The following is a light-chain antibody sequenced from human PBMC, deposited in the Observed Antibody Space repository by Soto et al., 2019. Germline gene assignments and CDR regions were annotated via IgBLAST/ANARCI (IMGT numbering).Light chain of an antibody. CDR1: QTIISNS. CDR3: QQYDNSPIT. CDR2: GAS. Sequence: ETVLTQSPGTLSLSPGETATFSCRASQTIISNSLAWYQQKPGQPPRLLIYGASSRATGIPDRFSGSGSGTDFTLTITRLEPEDFAVYDCQQYDNSPITFGQGTRLEIK. J-gene: IGKJ5*01. V-gene: IGKV3-20*01.